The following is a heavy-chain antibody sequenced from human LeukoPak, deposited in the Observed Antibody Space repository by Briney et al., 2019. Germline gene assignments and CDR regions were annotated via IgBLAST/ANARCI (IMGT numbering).Heavy chain of an antibody. J-gene: IGHJ4*02. V-gene: IGHV1-18*01. CDR3: ARDQWILRGSYWFDF. D-gene: IGHD1-26*01. CDR1: GGTFSSYA. CDR2: IGVYNGNT. Sequence: ASVKVSCKASGGTFSSYAISWVRQAPGQGLEWMGWIGVYNGNTSKAQNLQGRVTMTTDPSTSTAYLELRSLRSDDTAVYYCARDQWILRGSYWFDFWGQGTLVTVSS.